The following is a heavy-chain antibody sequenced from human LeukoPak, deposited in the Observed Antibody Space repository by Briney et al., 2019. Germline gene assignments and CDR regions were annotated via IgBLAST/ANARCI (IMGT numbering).Heavy chain of an antibody. J-gene: IGHJ6*03. CDR2: MTSSGTTI. D-gene: IGHD2-2*01. CDR3: ARLEQYHRGHFYYYMDV. V-gene: IGHV3-11*01. Sequence: GGSLRLSCAASGFTFSDYYMTWIRQAPGKGLEWVSYMTSSGTTIYYADSVRRRLTISRDNAKKSLYLQMNSLRAEDTAVYYCARLEQYHRGHFYYYMDVWGKGTTVTVSS. CDR1: GFTFSDYY.